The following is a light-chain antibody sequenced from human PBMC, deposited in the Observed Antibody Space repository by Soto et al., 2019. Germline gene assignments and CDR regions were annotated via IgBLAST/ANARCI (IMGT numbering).Light chain of an antibody. V-gene: IGKV1-39*01. CDR3: QQSYSSPPT. Sequence: DIHMTQSPSSLSASVEDRVIITCRASQSISNQLNWYQQKPGKAPKLLIFAASSLQSGVPSRFSGSRSGPDFTLTISSLQPEDFATYYCQQSYSSPPTFGQGTKVDIK. CDR2: AAS. CDR1: QSISNQ. J-gene: IGKJ1*01.